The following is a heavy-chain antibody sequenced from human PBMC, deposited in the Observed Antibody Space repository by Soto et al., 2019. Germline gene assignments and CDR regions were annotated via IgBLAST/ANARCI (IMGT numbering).Heavy chain of an antibody. J-gene: IGHJ4*02. CDR3: TADPFTNSGGLAR. V-gene: IGHV3-15*07. Sequence: EVQLADSGGGLVEPGGSLRLSCEASGFNFNDAWMNWVRQAPGKGLEWVGRIKTKRQGETADYGAPVKGRFSISRDQSRSTLYLQMSGLKSEDTAVYYCTADPFTNSGGLARWGQGTLVIVSS. CDR2: IKTKRQGETA. D-gene: IGHD3-10*01. CDR1: GFNFNDAW.